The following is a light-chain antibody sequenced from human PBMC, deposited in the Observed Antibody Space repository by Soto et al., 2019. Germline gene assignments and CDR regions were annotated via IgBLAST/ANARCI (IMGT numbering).Light chain of an antibody. V-gene: IGKV4-1*01. CDR3: QLYYSAPLT. CDR2: WAS. J-gene: IGKJ4*01. CDR1: QSVLYSSNNRNY. Sequence: DRVMTQSPDSLAVSLGERVTINCKSSQSVLYSSNNRNYLAWFQQKPGQPPKLLIYWASTRESGVTDRFSGSGSGTDFTLTISGLQAEDVAVYYCQLYYSAPLTFGEGTKVDIK.